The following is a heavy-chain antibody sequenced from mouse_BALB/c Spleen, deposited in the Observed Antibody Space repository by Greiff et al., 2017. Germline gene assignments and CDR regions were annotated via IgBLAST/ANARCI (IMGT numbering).Heavy chain of an antibody. CDR2: IDPANGNT. D-gene: IGHD2-14*01. Sequence: VQLQQSGAELVKPGASVKLSCTASGFNIKDTYMPWVKQRPEQGLEWIGRIDPANGNTKYDPKFQGKATITADTSSNTAYLQLSSLTSEDTAVYYCARDYRYFDYWGQGTTLTVSS. CDR3: ARDYRYFDY. J-gene: IGHJ2*01. V-gene: IGHV14-3*02. CDR1: GFNIKDTY.